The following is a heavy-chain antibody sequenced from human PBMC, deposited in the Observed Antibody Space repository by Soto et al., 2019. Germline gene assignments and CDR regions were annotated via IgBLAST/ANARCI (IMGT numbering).Heavy chain of an antibody. CDR3: ARPRGPANYYGMDV. J-gene: IGHJ6*02. V-gene: IGHV5-51*01. CDR1: GYSFTSHW. Sequence: GESLKISCKGSGYSFTSHWIAWVRQMPGKGLEWMGIIYPDNSDTRYSPSFQGQVIISVEKSISTAYLQWSSLKASDTAMYYCARPRGPANYYGMDVWGQGTTVTVSS. CDR2: IYPDNSDT. D-gene: IGHD2-2*01.